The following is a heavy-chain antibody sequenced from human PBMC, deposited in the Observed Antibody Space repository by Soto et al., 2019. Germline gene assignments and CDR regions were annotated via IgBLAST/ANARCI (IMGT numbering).Heavy chain of an antibody. CDR2: ISYDGTNK. CDR3: ANAPSPSVWSYPTH. CDR1: GFSFNTYG. Sequence: QVQLVESGGGVVQPGRSLRLSCAASGFSFNTYGMHWVRQAPGKGLEWVALISYDGTNKYYSDSVKGRFTISRDNSKNTLYLQMTSLRPDDTATYYCANAPSPSVWSYPTHWGQGTLVTVSS. V-gene: IGHV3-30*18. J-gene: IGHJ4*02. D-gene: IGHD3-16*01.